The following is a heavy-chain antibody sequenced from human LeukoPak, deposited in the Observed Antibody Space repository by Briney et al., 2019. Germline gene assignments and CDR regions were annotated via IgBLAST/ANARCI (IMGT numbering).Heavy chain of an antibody. CDR2: IYSGDST. Sequence: PGGSLTLSCAASGFTVSTNYMSWVRQAPGKGREWGSVIYSGDSTYYADSGKGRFTLSRDNDKNSLYLQMNSLRAEDTAVYYCARDRELGIRPIVAFDIWGQGTMVTVSS. CDR1: GFTVSTNY. V-gene: IGHV3-53*01. D-gene: IGHD2-21*01. CDR3: ARDRELGIRPIVAFDI. J-gene: IGHJ3*02.